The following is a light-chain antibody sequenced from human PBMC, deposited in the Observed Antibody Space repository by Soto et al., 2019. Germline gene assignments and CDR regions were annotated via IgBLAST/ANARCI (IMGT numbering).Light chain of an antibody. J-gene: IGLJ1*01. Sequence: QSALTQPASVSGSPGQSITISCTGTSSDVGGYNYVSWYQQHPGKAPKLMIYEVSNRPSGVSKRFSGSKSGNTSPLTISGLQAEDEADYYCSSYTSSSTNVFGTGTKLTVL. CDR1: SSDVGGYNY. CDR3: SSYTSSSTNV. CDR2: EVS. V-gene: IGLV2-14*01.